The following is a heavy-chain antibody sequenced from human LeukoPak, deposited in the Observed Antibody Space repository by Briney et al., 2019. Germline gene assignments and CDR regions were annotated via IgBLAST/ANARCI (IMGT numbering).Heavy chain of an antibody. J-gene: IGHJ5*02. Sequence: PGGSLRLSCAASGFTFNEFWMFWVRQVPGKGLMWVSRINGVGTATTYADTVKGRFTISRDNAKKTLYLQMNGLRDEDTAIYYXTRDLRNKGLDPWGQGTLVTVSS. CDR1: GFTFNEFW. CDR3: TRDLRNKGLDP. V-gene: IGHV3-74*01. D-gene: IGHD2/OR15-2a*01. CDR2: INGVGTAT.